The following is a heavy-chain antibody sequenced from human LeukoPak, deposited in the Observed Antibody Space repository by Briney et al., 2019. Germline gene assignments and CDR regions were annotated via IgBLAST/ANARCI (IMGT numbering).Heavy chain of an antibody. D-gene: IGHD3-22*01. Sequence: PSETLSLTCTVSGGSISSGDYYWSWIRQPPGKGLEWIGYIYYSGSTYYNPSLKSRVTMSVDTSKNQFSLKLSSVTAADTAVYYCARGPEYYYDSSGYSLDYWGQGTLVTVSS. CDR1: GGSISSGDYY. CDR3: ARGPEYYYDSSGYSLDY. V-gene: IGHV4-30-4*01. CDR2: IYYSGST. J-gene: IGHJ4*02.